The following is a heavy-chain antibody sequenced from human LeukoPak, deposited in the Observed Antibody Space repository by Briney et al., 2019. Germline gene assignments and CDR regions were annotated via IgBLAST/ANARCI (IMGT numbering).Heavy chain of an antibody. D-gene: IGHD3-3*01. J-gene: IGHJ4*02. V-gene: IGHV3-7*03. Sequence: GESLRLSCTASGFTFSNFWMGWVRQAPGKGLEWVANIKQDETEKFYLGSVKGRFTVSRDNAKNSLYLQMNSLRAEDTALYYCARGTLEYDFWSGYPTPPDYWGQGTLVTVSS. CDR2: IKQDETEK. CDR3: ARGTLEYDFWSGYPTPPDY. CDR1: GFTFSNFW.